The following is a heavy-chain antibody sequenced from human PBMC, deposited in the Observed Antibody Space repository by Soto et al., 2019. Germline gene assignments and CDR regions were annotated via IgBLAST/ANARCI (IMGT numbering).Heavy chain of an antibody. V-gene: IGHV4-4*02. Sequence: SETLSLTCTFSSGSIITTNWYVWVRQPPGMGLEWIGEIYHTGTTTYNPSLKSRVTMSVDTSKNQFSLRLSFVTAADTAVYYCATSSGSAYGLDVWGPGATVTVSS. J-gene: IGHJ6*02. CDR3: ATSSGSAYGLDV. D-gene: IGHD3-10*01. CDR1: SGSIITTNW. CDR2: IYHTGTT.